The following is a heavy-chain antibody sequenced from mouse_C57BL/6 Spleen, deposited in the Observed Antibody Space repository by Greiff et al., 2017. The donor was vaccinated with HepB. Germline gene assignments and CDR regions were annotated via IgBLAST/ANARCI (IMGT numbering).Heavy chain of an antibody. CDR2: ISYDGSN. J-gene: IGHJ3*01. CDR1: GYSITSGYY. D-gene: IGHD6-5*01. V-gene: IGHV3-6*01. CDR3: ARDLSRWFAY. Sequence: EVQLQESGPGLVKPSQSLSLTCSVTGYSITSGYYWNWIRQFPGNKLEWMGYISYDGSNNYNPSLKNRISITRDTSKNQFFLKLNSVTTEDTATYYCARDLSRWFAYWGQGTLVTVSA.